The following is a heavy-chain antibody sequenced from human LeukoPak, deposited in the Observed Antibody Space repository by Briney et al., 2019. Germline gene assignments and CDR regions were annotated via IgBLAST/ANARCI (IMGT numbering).Heavy chain of an antibody. Sequence: GGSLRLSCAASGFTFSDYWMHWVRQAPGKGLVWVSRINSDGGSTSYADSVKGRFTISRDNAKNTLYLQMNSLRAEDTAVYYCASAIQLWSYIDYWGQGTLVTVSS. J-gene: IGHJ4*02. V-gene: IGHV3-74*01. D-gene: IGHD5-18*01. CDR2: INSDGGST. CDR1: GFTFSDYW. CDR3: ASAIQLWSYIDY.